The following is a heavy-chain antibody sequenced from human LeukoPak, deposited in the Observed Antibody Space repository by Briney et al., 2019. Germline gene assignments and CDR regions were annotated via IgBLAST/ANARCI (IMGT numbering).Heavy chain of an antibody. J-gene: IGHJ4*02. Sequence: SSETLSLTCTVSGGSISSSSYYWDWIRQPRGKGLEWIGSIYYSGSTYYNPSLKSRVTISVDTSKNQFSLKLSSVTAADTAVYYCARHTLGYSYGRYFDYWGQGTLVTVSS. CDR3: ARHTLGYSYGRYFDY. V-gene: IGHV4-39*01. CDR1: GGSISSSSYY. D-gene: IGHD5-18*01. CDR2: IYYSGST.